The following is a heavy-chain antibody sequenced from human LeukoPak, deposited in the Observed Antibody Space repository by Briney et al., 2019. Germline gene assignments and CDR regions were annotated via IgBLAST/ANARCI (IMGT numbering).Heavy chain of an antibody. J-gene: IGHJ4*02. V-gene: IGHV3-33*01. CDR2: IWYDGSNK. CDR3: LGFDSSYPY. CDR1: GFTFSSYG. Sequence: PGRSLRLSCAASGFTFSSYGMHWVRQAPGKGLEWVAVIWYDGSNKYYADSVKGRFTISRDNSKNTLYLQMNSLRAEDTAAYYCLGFDSSYPYWGQGTLVTVSS. D-gene: IGHD6-6*01.